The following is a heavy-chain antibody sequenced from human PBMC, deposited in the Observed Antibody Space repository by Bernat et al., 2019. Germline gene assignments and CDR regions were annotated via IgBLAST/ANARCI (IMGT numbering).Heavy chain of an antibody. CDR1: GYTFTSYG. J-gene: IGHJ6*02. Sequence: QVQPVQSGAEVKKPGASVKVSCKASGYTFTSYGISWVRQAPGQGLEWMGWISAYNGNTNYAQKLQGRVTMTTDTSTSTAYMELRSLRSDDTAVYYCARVGYCSGGSCYPHYYYGMDVWGQGTTVTVSS. V-gene: IGHV1-18*01. D-gene: IGHD2-15*01. CDR2: ISAYNGNT. CDR3: ARVGYCSGGSCYPHYYYGMDV.